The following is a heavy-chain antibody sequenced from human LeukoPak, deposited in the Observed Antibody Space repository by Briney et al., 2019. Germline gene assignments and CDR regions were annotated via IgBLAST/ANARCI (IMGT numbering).Heavy chain of an antibody. CDR3: ARDFTYYDYVWGSYRSQKPGYYFDY. J-gene: IGHJ4*02. Sequence: ASVKVSFKASGYTFTSYGISWVRQAPGQGLEWMGWISAYNGNTNYAQKLQGRVTMTTDTSTSTAYMELRSLRSDDTAVYYCARDFTYYDYVWGSYRSQKPGYYFDYWGQGTLVTVSS. CDR1: GYTFTSYG. CDR2: ISAYNGNT. V-gene: IGHV1-18*01. D-gene: IGHD3-16*02.